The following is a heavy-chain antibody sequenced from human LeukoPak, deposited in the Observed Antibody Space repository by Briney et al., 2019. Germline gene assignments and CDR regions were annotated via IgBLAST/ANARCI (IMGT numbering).Heavy chain of an antibody. Sequence: GASVKVSCKASGYTFTSYGISWVRQAPGQGLEWMGWISAYNGNTNFAQKFQGRVSMTMDTSTSTVYMELSSLRSEDTAVYYCARDSVHCGGDCYSRRRPNWFDSWGQGTLVTVSS. CDR3: ARDSVHCGGDCYSRRRPNWFDS. CDR1: GYTFTSYG. V-gene: IGHV1-18*01. CDR2: ISAYNGNT. D-gene: IGHD2-21*02. J-gene: IGHJ5*01.